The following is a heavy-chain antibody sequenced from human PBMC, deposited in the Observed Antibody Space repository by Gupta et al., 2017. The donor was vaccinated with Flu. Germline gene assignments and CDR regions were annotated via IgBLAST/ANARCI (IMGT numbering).Heavy chain of an antibody. V-gene: IGHV1-69*06. Sequence: APGQGLEWMGGIIPIFGTANYAQKFQGRVTITADKSTSTAYMELSSLRSEDTAVYYCAREIVVVTAAPYFDLWGRGTQVTVSS. J-gene: IGHJ2*01. CDR3: AREIVVVTAAPYFDL. CDR2: IIPIFGTA. D-gene: IGHD2-21*02.